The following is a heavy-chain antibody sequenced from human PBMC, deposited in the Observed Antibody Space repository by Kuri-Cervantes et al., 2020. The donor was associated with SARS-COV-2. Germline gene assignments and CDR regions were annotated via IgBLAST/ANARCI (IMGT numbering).Heavy chain of an antibody. V-gene: IGHV1-2*02. J-gene: IGHJ5*02. CDR2: INPNSGGT. D-gene: IGHD6-19*01. CDR1: GYIFTEYY. Sequence: ASVKVSCKASGYIFTEYYMHWVRQAPGQGLEWMGWINPNSGGTNYTQRFQGRVTMTRDTSISTAYMELSRLRSDDTAVYYCARRGLAVAGRVWFDPWGQGTLVTVSS. CDR3: ARRGLAVAGRVWFDP.